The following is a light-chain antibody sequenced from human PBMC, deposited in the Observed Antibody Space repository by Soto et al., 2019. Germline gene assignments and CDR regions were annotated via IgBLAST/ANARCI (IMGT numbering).Light chain of an antibody. J-gene: IGKJ2*01. V-gene: IGKV3-20*01. CDR1: QSISSSY. Sequence: EIVLTQSPGTLSLSPGERATLSCRASQSISSSYLTWYQQKPDQAPRLLIYGASSRATGIPDRFSGSGSGTDFTLTISRLEPEDFAVYYCQQYGSSFRYTFGQGTKLEIK. CDR2: GAS. CDR3: QQYGSSFRYT.